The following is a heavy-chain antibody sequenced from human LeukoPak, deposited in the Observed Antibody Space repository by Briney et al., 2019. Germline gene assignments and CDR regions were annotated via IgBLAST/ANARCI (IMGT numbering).Heavy chain of an antibody. J-gene: IGHJ4*02. D-gene: IGHD6-25*01. CDR2: MNPNSGGT. CDR3: ARNKAGKSLDY. V-gene: IGHV1-2*02. CDR1: GYTFTDYY. Sequence: ASVKVSCEASGYTFTDYYIHWVRQAPGQGLEWMAWMNPNSGGTSYAQKFQGRVTMTRDTSISTAYMELSRLRFDDTAVYYCARNKAGKSLDYWGQGTLVTVSS.